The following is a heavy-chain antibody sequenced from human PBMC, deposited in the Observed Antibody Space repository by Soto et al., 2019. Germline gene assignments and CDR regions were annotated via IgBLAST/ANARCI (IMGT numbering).Heavy chain of an antibody. V-gene: IGHV4-31*03. CDR2: IYYSGST. CDR3: ARVEVAAATDNNWFDP. Sequence: PSETLCLTYTVSGGSIGSGGYYWSWIRQHPGKGLEWIGYIYYSGSTYYNPSLKSRVTISVDTSKNQFSLKLSSVTAADTAVYYCARVEVAAATDNNWFDPWGQGTLVTVSS. J-gene: IGHJ5*02. CDR1: GGSIGSGGYY. D-gene: IGHD6-13*01.